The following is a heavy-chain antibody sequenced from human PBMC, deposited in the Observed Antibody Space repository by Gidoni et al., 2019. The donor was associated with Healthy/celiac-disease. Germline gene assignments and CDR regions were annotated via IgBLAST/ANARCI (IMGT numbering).Heavy chain of an antibody. D-gene: IGHD2-2*01. Sequence: EVQLVQSGAEVTQPGESLKLSCTGSGYSFTSSCIARVRQMPGKGLEWLGISYPGDSDTRDSQSFQGQVTISAEKSISTAYLQWSSLKAADTAMYYCARLTGAYCSSTSCQSNYYGMDVWGQGTTVTVSS. CDR2: SYPGDSDT. J-gene: IGHJ6*02. CDR3: ARLTGAYCSSTSCQSNYYGMDV. CDR1: GYSFTSSC. V-gene: IGHV5-51*01.